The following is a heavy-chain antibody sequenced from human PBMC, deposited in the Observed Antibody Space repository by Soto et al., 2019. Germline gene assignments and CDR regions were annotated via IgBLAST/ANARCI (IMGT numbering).Heavy chain of an antibody. D-gene: IGHD3-10*01. CDR1: GFTFSSYS. Sequence: GGSLRLSCAASGFTFSSYSLNWVRQAPGKGLEWVSSISSSSSYIYYADSVKGRFTISRENAKNSLYLQMNSLRAGDTAVYYCARDQMVRGVIITPSWGMDVWGQGTTVTVSS. CDR2: ISSSSSYI. V-gene: IGHV3-21*01. CDR3: ARDQMVRGVIITPSWGMDV. J-gene: IGHJ6*02.